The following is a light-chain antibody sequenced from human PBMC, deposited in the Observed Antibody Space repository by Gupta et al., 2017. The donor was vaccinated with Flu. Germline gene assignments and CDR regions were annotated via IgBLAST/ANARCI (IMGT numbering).Light chain of an antibody. CDR2: GAF. V-gene: IGKV3-15*01. J-gene: IGKJ4*02. CDR3: QLDNNGAPLT. CDR1: QSVSNN. Sequence: EVAMTQSPATLPVSPGESVHLTCRAWQSVSNNLTWYQQKPRPAPRLLIFGAFTTATGIPARFRGSCSGIEFTLTISSLQSEDYAVDYCQLDNNGAPLTFGRGTKVEIK.